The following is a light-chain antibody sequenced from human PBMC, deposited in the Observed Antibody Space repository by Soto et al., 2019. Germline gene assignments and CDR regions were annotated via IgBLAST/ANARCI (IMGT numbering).Light chain of an antibody. CDR3: ASFVTGSTYV. CDR1: SGDVGGYNF. J-gene: IGLJ1*01. V-gene: IGLV2-11*01. CDR2: DVS. Sequence: QSVLTQPRSVSGSPGQSVTISCTGTSGDVGGYNFVSWYQQHPGKAPTLMIFDVSQRPSGVPDRFSGSKSGNTASLTISGLQAEDEADYYCASFVTGSTYVFGSGTKVTVL.